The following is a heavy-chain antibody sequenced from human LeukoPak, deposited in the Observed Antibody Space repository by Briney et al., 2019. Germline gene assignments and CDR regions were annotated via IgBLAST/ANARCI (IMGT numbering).Heavy chain of an antibody. D-gene: IGHD3-10*01. CDR3: TDPTRRGPHY. CDR2: IKRKSDGETT. V-gene: IGHV3-15*01. CDR1: GFTFSDAW. J-gene: IGHJ4*02. Sequence: GGSLRLSCAASGFTFSDAWMSWVRQAPGKGLEWIGRIKRKSDGETTDYAAPVKGRFTISRDDSKNTLYLQMNSLKIEDTAVYHCTDPTRRGPHYWGQGTLVTVSS.